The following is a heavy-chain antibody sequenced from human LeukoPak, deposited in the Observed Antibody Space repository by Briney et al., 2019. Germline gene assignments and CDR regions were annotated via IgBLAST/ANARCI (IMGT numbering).Heavy chain of an antibody. CDR2: INGDGSHS. CDR3: VKNSGWYCLDY. Sequence: HTGGSLRLSCTASGFSFSNYWMTWVRQAPGKGLERVADINGDGSHSYCVDSVKGRFTLSRDNAKNSLFLQMNSLRAEATAVYYCVKNSGWYCLDYWGQGTLVTVSS. V-gene: IGHV3-7*03. D-gene: IGHD6-13*01. CDR1: GFSFSNYW. J-gene: IGHJ4*02.